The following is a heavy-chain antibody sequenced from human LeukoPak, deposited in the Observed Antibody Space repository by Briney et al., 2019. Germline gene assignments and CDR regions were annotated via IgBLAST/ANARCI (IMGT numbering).Heavy chain of an antibody. V-gene: IGHV3-53*01. CDR1: EFTVSRNY. J-gene: IGHJ1*01. CDR3: TGDQMNN. CDR2: IFSNGDT. D-gene: IGHD1/OR15-1a*01. Sequence: SGGSLRLSCTASEFTVSRNYMLWVRQAPGKGLEWVSLIFSNGDTHYADSVKGRFTISRDTSKNTVSLQMNSLRVEDTAMYYCTGDQMNNWGQGALCTVSS.